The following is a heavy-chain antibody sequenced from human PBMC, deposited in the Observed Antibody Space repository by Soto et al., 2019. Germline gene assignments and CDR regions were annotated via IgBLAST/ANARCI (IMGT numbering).Heavy chain of an antibody. CDR2: ISWNSGSI. Sequence: EVQLVESGGGLVQPGRSLRLSCAASGFTFDDYAMHWVRQAPGKGLEWVSGISWNSGSIVYADSVKGRFTISRDNAKTSLYLQMNSLRAEDTALYYCAKDKWELSYYFDYWGQGTLVTVSS. V-gene: IGHV3-9*01. CDR1: GFTFDDYA. J-gene: IGHJ4*02. CDR3: AKDKWELSYYFDY. D-gene: IGHD1-26*01.